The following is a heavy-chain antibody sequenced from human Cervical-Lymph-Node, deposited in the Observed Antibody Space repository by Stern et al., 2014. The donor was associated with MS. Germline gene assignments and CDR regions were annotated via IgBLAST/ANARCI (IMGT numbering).Heavy chain of an antibody. CDR2: IMPILGTS. Sequence: VQLLESGAEVKKPGSSVKVSCQASGGTLISYPISWVRQGPGQGLEWLGGIMPILGTSNYAHKFQGRVTITADESTTTIYMELRSLKSEDTAVYYCARHLGSHESGWFDPWGQGTLVTVSS. V-gene: IGHV1-69*01. J-gene: IGHJ5*02. D-gene: IGHD1-26*01. CDR1: GGTLISYP. CDR3: ARHLGSHESGWFDP.